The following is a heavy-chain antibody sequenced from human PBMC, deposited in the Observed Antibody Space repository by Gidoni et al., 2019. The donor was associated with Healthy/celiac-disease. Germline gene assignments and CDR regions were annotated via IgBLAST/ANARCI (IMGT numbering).Heavy chain of an antibody. CDR2: ISAYNGNT. V-gene: IGHV1-18*01. D-gene: IGHD6-13*01. J-gene: IGHJ4*02. CDR1: GNTFTSYG. CDR3: SRGPRSSSSWYVGTDY. Sequence: QVPLVQSGAEVQKPGASVKVSCKASGNTFTSYGISWVRQAPGQGLEWMGGISAYNGNTNYAQQLQGRVTMTTDTSTSTAYMELRSLRSDDTAVYYCSRGPRSSSSWYVGTDYWGQGTLVTVSS.